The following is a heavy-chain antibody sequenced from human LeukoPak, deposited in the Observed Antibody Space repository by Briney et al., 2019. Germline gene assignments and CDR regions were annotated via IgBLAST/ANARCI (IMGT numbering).Heavy chain of an antibody. D-gene: IGHD2-21*01. Sequence: GGYLRLSCAASGFSFGSHPMNWVRQAPGKGLEWVSGITGSGDYTYYIDSVQGRFTISRDNSKNMLFLQMNSLRAEDTAVYYCARGVMAARLYYFDCWGRGILVTVSS. J-gene: IGHJ4*02. CDR1: GFSFGSHP. CDR3: ARGVMAARLYYFDC. CDR2: ITGSGDYT. V-gene: IGHV3-23*01.